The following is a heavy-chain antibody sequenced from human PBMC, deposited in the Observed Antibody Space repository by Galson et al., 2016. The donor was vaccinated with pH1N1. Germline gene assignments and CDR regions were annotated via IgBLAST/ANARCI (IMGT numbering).Heavy chain of an antibody. CDR1: GFAFSSYE. V-gene: IGHV3-48*03. J-gene: IGHJ4*02. CDR3: ARPAEQQWLVILPFGY. CDR2: TSRSRSTI. Sequence: FLRLSCAASGFAFSSYEMNWVRQAPGKGLEYASHTSRSRSTIHYAHSVKVRFTVSKDNAKNSLYLQMNSLRAEDTAVYYCARPAEQQWLVILPFGYWGQGILVTVSS. D-gene: IGHD6-19*01.